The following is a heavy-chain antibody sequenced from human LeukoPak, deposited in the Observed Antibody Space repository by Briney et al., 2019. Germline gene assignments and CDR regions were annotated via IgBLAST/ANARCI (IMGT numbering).Heavy chain of an antibody. Sequence: PSETLSLTCAVYGGSFSGYYWSWIRQPPGKGLEWIGEINHSGSTNYNPSLKSRVTISVETSKNQFYLKLSSVTAADTAVYYCARSGRVGSLLYYYYYGMDVGGQGTTVTVSS. CDR1: GGSFSGYY. D-gene: IGHD1-26*01. CDR3: ARSGRVGSLLYYYYYGMDV. CDR2: INHSGST. J-gene: IGHJ6*02. V-gene: IGHV4-34*01.